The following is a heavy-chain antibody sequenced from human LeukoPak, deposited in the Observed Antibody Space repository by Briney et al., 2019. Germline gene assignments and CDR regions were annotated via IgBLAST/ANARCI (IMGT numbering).Heavy chain of an antibody. D-gene: IGHD2-15*01. CDR1: GYTFTSHA. J-gene: IGHJ6*02. Sequence: ASVEVSCKASGYTFTSHAMNWVRQAPGQGLEWMGWINTNTGNPTYAQGFTGRFVFSLDTSVSTAYLQISSLKAEDTAVYYCARVVVAANYYYYGMDVWGQGTTVTVSS. CDR3: ARVVVAANYYYYGMDV. CDR2: INTNTGNP. V-gene: IGHV7-4-1*02.